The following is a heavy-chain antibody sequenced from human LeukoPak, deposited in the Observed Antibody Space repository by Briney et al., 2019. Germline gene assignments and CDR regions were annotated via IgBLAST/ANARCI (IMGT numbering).Heavy chain of an antibody. V-gene: IGHV3-64D*06. CDR3: VKPSGYSGYGYFFDY. D-gene: IGHD5-12*01. CDR2: IVSNGGST. CDR1: GFTFSSSA. Sequence: GGSLRLSCSASGFTFSSSAMHWVRQAPGKGLEYVSAIVSNGGSTYYADSVKGRFTISRDNSKNTLYLQMSSLRAEDTAVYYCVKPSGYSGYGYFFDYWGQGTVVTVSS. J-gene: IGHJ4*02.